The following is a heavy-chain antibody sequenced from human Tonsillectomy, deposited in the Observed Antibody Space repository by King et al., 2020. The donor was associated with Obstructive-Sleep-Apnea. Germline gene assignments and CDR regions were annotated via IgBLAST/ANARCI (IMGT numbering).Heavy chain of an antibody. V-gene: IGHV3-30*18. J-gene: IGHJ4*02. CDR2: ISYDGSNK. CDR1: GFTFSSYG. D-gene: IGHD3-22*01. CDR3: AKDYYDSSGYYGRDY. Sequence: VQLVESGGGVVQPGRSLRLSCAASGFTFSSYGMHWVRQAPGKGLEGVAVISYDGSNKYYADSVKGRFTISRDNSKITPYLQMNSLRAEDTAVYYCAKDYYDSSGYYGRDYWGQGTLVTVSS.